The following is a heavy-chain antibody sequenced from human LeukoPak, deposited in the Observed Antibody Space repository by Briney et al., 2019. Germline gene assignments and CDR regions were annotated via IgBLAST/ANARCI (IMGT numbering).Heavy chain of an antibody. D-gene: IGHD2-2*01. CDR2: ISWNSGSI. Sequence: PGGSLRLTCAASGFTFDDYAMHWVRQAPGKGLEWVSGISWNSGSIGYADSVKGRFTIPRDNAKNSLYLQMNSLRAEDTALYYCAKGSSLDYWGQGTLVTVSS. CDR3: AKGSSLDY. J-gene: IGHJ4*02. V-gene: IGHV3-9*01. CDR1: GFTFDDYA.